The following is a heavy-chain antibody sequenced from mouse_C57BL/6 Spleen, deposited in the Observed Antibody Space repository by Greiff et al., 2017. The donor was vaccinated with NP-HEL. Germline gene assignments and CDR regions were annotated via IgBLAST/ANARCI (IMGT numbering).Heavy chain of an antibody. CDR1: GYTFTSYW. J-gene: IGHJ3*01. CDR3: ARGSNSWFAY. CDR2: IDPSVSYT. V-gene: IGHV1-50*01. D-gene: IGHD2-5*01. Sequence: VQLQQPGAELVKPGASVKLSCKASGYTFTSYWMQWVKQRPGQGLEWIGEIDPSVSYTNYNQKFKGKATLTVDTSSSTAYMQLSSLTSEDSAVYYCARGSNSWFAYWGQGTLVTVSA.